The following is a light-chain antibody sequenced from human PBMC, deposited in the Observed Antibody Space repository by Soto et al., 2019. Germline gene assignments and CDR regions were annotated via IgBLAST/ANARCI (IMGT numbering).Light chain of an antibody. J-gene: IGKJ4*01. V-gene: IGKV3-20*01. CDR2: GAS. CDR3: QQYGSSPPLT. CDR1: QSLSSN. Sequence: EIVMTQSPATLSVSPGEGATLSCRASQSLSSNLAWYQQKPGQAPRLLIYGASSRATGILDRFSGSGSGTDSTLTISRLEPEDFAVYYCQQYGSSPPLTFGGGTKVDIK.